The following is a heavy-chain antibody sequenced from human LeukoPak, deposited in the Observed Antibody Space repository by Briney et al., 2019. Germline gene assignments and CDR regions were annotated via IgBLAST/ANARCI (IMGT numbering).Heavy chain of an antibody. CDR1: GFTFSSYA. V-gene: IGHV3-64D*06. J-gene: IGHJ5*02. CDR2: ISSNGGST. CDR3: ALGRGYSFESNWFDP. Sequence: GGSLRLSCAASGFTFSSYALHWVRQAPGKGLEYVSAISSNGGSTYYADSVKGRFTISRDNSKSTLYLQMSSLRAEDTAVYYCALGRGYSFESNWFDPWGQGTLVTVSS. D-gene: IGHD5-18*01.